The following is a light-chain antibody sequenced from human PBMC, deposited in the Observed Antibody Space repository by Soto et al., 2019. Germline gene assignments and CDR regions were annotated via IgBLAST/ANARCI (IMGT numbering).Light chain of an antibody. Sequence: DIQMTHSPSTLSASVGDRVTITCRASQTISFSLAWYQQKPGKVPKLLIYDASTLQSGVPSRFSRSESGTEFILTISGLQPDDFATYYYKQYHGYSLTFGQGTKVDIX. V-gene: IGKV1-5*01. J-gene: IGKJ1*01. CDR2: DAS. CDR3: KQYHGYSLT. CDR1: QTISFS.